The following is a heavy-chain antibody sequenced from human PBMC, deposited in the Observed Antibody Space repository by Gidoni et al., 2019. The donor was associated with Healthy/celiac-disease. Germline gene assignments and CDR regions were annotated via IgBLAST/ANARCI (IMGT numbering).Heavy chain of an antibody. Sequence: QVQLVESGGGVVQPGRSLRLSCAASGFTFSSYAMHWVRQAPGKGLEWVAVISYDGSNKYYADSVKGRFTISRDNSKNTLYLQMNSLRAEDTAVYYCARGGDIVVVPAAMAFFDPWGQGTLVTVSS. CDR1: GFTFSSYA. CDR3: ARGGDIVVVPAAMAFFDP. V-gene: IGHV3-30-3*01. D-gene: IGHD2-2*01. CDR2: ISYDGSNK. J-gene: IGHJ5*02.